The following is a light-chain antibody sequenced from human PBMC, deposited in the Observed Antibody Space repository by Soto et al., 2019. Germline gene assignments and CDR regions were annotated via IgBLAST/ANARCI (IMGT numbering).Light chain of an antibody. Sequence: EIVLTQSPDTLSLSPGERATLSCRASQSVRNSLFAWYQQKPGQAPRLLIFGASSRATGIPDRFSGSVSGTDFTLTISRLEPEDFAVYYCQRYGSSPWTFGQGTKVEIK. J-gene: IGKJ1*01. V-gene: IGKV3-20*01. CDR1: QSVRNSL. CDR3: QRYGSSPWT. CDR2: GAS.